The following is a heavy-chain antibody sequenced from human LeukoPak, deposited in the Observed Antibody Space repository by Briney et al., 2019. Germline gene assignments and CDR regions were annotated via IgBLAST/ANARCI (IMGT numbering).Heavy chain of an antibody. CDR3: ARLDYGDYGAYFDY. J-gene: IGHJ4*02. CDR2: IYYSGTT. CDR1: GGSINY. D-gene: IGHD4-17*01. Sequence: SETLSLTCTVSGGSINYGGWIRQPPGKGLEWIGSIYYSGTTYYNPSLKSRVTISVDTSKNQFSLKLSSVTAADTAVYYCARLDYGDYGAYFDYWGQGTLVTVSS. V-gene: IGHV4-39*07.